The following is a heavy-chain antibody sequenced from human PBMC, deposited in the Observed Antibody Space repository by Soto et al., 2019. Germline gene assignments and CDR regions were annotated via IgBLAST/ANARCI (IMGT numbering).Heavy chain of an antibody. CDR3: ARYFFGSGSYFY. CDR2: LYSGGAT. J-gene: IGHJ4*02. Sequence: HPGGSLRLSCAASGFTVSNSFMSWVRQAPGKGLEWISLLYSGGATFYTDSVKGRFTISRDNTKNTLYLQMNNLRVEDTAVYFCARYFFGSGSYFYWGQGTLVTVSS. CDR1: GFTVSNSF. V-gene: IGHV3-53*01. D-gene: IGHD3-10*01.